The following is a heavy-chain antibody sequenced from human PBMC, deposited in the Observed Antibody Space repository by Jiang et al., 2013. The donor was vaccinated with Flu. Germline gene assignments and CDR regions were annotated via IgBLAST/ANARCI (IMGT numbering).Heavy chain of an antibody. CDR1: GFTFSSYE. V-gene: IGHV3-48*03. CDR3: ARGAPYYGSGSRPLDY. CDR2: ISSSGSTI. Sequence: RLSCAASGFTFSSYEMNWVRQAPGKGLEWVSYISSSGSTIYYADSVKGRFTISRDNAKNSLYLQMNSLRAEDTAVYYCARGAPYYGSGSRPLDYWGQGTLVTVSS. D-gene: IGHD3-10*01. J-gene: IGHJ4*02.